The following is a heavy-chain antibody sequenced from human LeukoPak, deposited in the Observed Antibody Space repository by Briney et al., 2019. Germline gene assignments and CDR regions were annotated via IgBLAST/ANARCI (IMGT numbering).Heavy chain of an antibody. V-gene: IGHV3-53*01. Sequence: PGGSLRLSCAASGFTVSSNYMSWVRQAPGKGLEWVSVIYSSGTTYYADSVKGRFTISRDNSKNTLYLQMNSLRVEDTAVYYCVRGGGDYDSSGYFDYWGRGTLVTVSS. CDR1: GFTVSSNY. D-gene: IGHD3-22*01. CDR3: VRGGGDYDSSGYFDY. J-gene: IGHJ4*02. CDR2: IYSSGTT.